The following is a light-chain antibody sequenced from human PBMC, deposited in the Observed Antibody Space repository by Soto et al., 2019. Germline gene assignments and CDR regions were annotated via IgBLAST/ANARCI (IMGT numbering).Light chain of an antibody. CDR2: DAD. CDR1: QSVSSY. J-gene: IGKJ2*01. CDR3: QQRSNWPYT. V-gene: IGKV3-11*01. Sequence: EIVLTQSPGTLSLSPGERATLSCRASQSVSSYLAWYQQKPGQAPRLLIYDADNRAAGFPARFTGSGAGTYFTLTISSLEPEDFAFYYCQQRSNWPYTFGQGTKLEIK.